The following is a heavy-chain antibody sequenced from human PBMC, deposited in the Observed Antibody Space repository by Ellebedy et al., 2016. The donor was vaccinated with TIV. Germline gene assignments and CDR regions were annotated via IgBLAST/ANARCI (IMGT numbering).Heavy chain of an antibody. J-gene: IGHJ4*02. CDR2: ISGTGRST. Sequence: LSLTCAASGFSFSTYAMNWVRPAPGKGLEWVSAISGTGRSTDYADSVKGRFSLSRDNSKNTLYLQMNSLRADDTAVYYCANGPYRYCSGGSCESRALDYWGQGTLVTVSS. CDR3: ANGPYRYCSGGSCESRALDY. CDR1: GFSFSTYA. D-gene: IGHD2-15*01. V-gene: IGHV3-23*01.